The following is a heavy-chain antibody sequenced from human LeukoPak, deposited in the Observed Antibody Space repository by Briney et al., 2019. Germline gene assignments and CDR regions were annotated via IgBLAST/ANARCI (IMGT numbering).Heavy chain of an antibody. CDR1: GYTFTTYD. Sequence: ASVKVSCKASGYTFTTYDINWVRQATGQGLEWMGWMNPNSGNTGYAQKFQGRVTITRNTSISTAYMELRSLRSDDTAVYYCAIQEYYDILTGYYPPQPYDYWGQGTLVTVSS. J-gene: IGHJ4*02. CDR2: MNPNSGNT. V-gene: IGHV1-8*03. D-gene: IGHD3-9*01. CDR3: AIQEYYDILTGYYPPQPYDY.